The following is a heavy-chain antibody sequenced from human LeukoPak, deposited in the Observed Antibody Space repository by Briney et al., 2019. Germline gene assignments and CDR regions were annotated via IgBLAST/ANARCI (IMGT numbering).Heavy chain of an antibody. CDR3: ARDPKNYYDSSGTSYYYYGMDV. J-gene: IGHJ6*02. Sequence: ASVKVSCKASGGTFSSYVISWVRQAPGQGLEWMGGIIPIFGTANYAQKFQGRVTITADESTSTAYMELSSLRSEDTAVYYCARDPKNYYDSSGTSYYYYGMDVWGQGTTVTVSS. CDR1: GGTFSSYV. D-gene: IGHD3-22*01. CDR2: IIPIFGTA. V-gene: IGHV1-69*01.